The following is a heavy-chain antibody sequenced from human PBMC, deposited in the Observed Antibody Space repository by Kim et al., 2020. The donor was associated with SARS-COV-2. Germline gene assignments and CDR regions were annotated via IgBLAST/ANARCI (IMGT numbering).Heavy chain of an antibody. CDR2: IIGAGVHT. CDR3: AKGTLGTCSGARCYPLDF. V-gene: IGHV3-23*01. J-gene: IGHJ4*02. Sequence: GGSLRLSCAASGFTFSTYAMNWVRQTPEKGLEWVSSIIGAGVHTYHADSVKGRFSISRDNSKNTLYLQMNSLRAEDTAVYFCAKGTLGTCSGARCYPLDFWGQGTMVTVSS. D-gene: IGHD2-2*01. CDR1: GFTFSTYA.